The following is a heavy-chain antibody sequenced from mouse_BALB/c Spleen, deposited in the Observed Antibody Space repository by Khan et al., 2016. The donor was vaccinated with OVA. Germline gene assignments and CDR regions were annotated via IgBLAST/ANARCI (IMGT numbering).Heavy chain of an antibody. Sequence: VQLKQSGPELVKPGASVKIPCKASGYTFTDYNMDWVKQSHGKSLEWIGDITPNNGGTNYNQRFKGKATLTVDKSSSTAYMELRSLTSEDTAVYYCTRGGHGGTFDYWGQGTTLTVSS. D-gene: IGHD1-1*02. V-gene: IGHV1-18*01. CDR3: TRGGHGGTFDY. CDR2: ITPNNGGT. CDR1: GYTFTDYN. J-gene: IGHJ2*01.